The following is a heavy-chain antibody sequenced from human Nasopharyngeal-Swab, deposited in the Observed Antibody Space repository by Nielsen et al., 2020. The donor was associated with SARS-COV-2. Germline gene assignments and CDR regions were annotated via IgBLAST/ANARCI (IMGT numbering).Heavy chain of an antibody. CDR1: GGSISSYY. CDR3: ARDPYSSSSRFYYGMDV. V-gene: IGHV4-59*01. Sequence: SETLSLTCTVSGGSISSYYWSWIRQPPGKGLEWIGYIYYSGSTNYNPSLKSRVTMSVDTSKNQFSLKLSSVTAADTAVYYCARDPYSSSSRFYYGMDVWGQGTTVTVSS. CDR2: IYYSGST. J-gene: IGHJ6*02. D-gene: IGHD6-6*01.